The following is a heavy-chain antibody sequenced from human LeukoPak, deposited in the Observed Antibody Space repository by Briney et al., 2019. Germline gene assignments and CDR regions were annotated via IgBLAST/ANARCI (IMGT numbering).Heavy chain of an antibody. CDR1: GFTFSTYV. CDR2: MSFDGKNT. Sequence: PGGSLRLSCAASGFTFSTYVIHWVRQAPGKGLDWVAVMSFDGKNTYYADSAKGRFTVSRDNSKNTLYLQMNSLRPEDTAVYYCAREGFYGSGSSPTFYFDYWGQGTLVTVSS. CDR3: AREGFYGSGSSPTFYFDY. J-gene: IGHJ4*02. V-gene: IGHV3-30*04. D-gene: IGHD3-10*01.